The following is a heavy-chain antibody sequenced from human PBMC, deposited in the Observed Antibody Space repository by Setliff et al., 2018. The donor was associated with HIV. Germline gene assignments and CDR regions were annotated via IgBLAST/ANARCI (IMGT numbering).Heavy chain of an antibody. V-gene: IGHV4-59*08. D-gene: IGHD3-3*02. CDR3: ASVGGHFHFYYFDY. Sequence: SETLSLTCTVSGGSISSYYWSWIRQPPGKGLEWIGYIYYSGSTNYNPSLKSRVTISVDTSKNQFSLKLSSVTAADTAVYYCASVGGHFHFYYFDYWGQGTLVTVSS. J-gene: IGHJ4*02. CDR1: GGSISSYY. CDR2: IYYSGST.